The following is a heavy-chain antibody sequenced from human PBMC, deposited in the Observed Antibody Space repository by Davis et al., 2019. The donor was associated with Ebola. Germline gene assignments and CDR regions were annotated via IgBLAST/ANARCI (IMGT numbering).Heavy chain of an antibody. V-gene: IGHV3-21*01. Sequence: GESLKISCAASGFSFRSFGLNWVRQAPGKGLEWVSSIDSSSGYRYYAASLKGRFAISRDNAKNSLYLQMNSLRADDTAVYYCARDFSPYFFDYWGQGTLVTVSS. J-gene: IGHJ4*02. CDR1: GFSFRSFG. CDR2: IDSSSGYR. CDR3: ARDFSPYFFDY.